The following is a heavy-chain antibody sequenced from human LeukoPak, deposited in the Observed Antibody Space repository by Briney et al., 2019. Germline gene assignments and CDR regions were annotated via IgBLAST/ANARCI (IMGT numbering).Heavy chain of an antibody. Sequence: ASVKVSCKASGYTFTSYYMHWVRQAPGQGLEWMGIINPSGGSTSYAQKFQGRVTITRDMSTSAVYMELSSLRSEDTAVYYCAREIAAADNWFDPWGQGTLVTVSS. CDR1: GYTFTSYY. CDR2: INPSGGST. D-gene: IGHD6-13*01. V-gene: IGHV1-46*01. J-gene: IGHJ5*02. CDR3: AREIAAADNWFDP.